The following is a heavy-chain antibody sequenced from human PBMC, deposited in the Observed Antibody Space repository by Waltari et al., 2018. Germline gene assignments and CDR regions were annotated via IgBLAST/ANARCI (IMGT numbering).Heavy chain of an antibody. J-gene: IGHJ6*02. D-gene: IGHD1-26*01. CDR3: ARIILGATDDYSYAMDV. CDR2: IDHNGNT. CDR1: GGSIGSSNW. Sequence: VQLQESGPGLVKPSVTLSLTCAVSGGSIGSSNWWTWVRQPPGKGLEWIGEIDHNGNTNYNPSLKSRVTMSVDKSKNQFSLKLRSVTAADTAIYYCARIILGATDDYSYAMDVWGQGITVTVSS. V-gene: IGHV4-4*02.